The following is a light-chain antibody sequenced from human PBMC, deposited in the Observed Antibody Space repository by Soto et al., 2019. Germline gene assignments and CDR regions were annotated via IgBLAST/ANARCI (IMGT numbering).Light chain of an antibody. V-gene: IGLV2-14*01. Sequence: QSALTQPASVSGSPGQSITISCTGTSSDVGGYNYVSWYQQHPGKAPKLMIYDVSNRPPGVSNRFSGSKSGNTASLTISGLQAEDEADYSCSSYTSSSTLYVFGTGTKVPVL. CDR2: DVS. J-gene: IGLJ1*01. CDR1: SSDVGGYNY. CDR3: SSYTSSSTLYV.